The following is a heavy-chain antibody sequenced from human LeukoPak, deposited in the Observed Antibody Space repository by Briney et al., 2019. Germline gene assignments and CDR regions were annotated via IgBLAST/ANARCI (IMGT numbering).Heavy chain of an antibody. CDR1: GYTFTSYD. V-gene: IGHV1-8*01. CDR3: ARGRWVTMAAYYFDY. Sequence: ASVKVSCKAPGYTFTSYDINWVRQATGQGLEWMGWMNPNSGNTGYAQKFQGRVTMTRNTSISTAYMELSSLRSEDTAVYYCARGRWVTMAAYYFDYWGQGTLVTVSS. CDR2: MNPNSGNT. J-gene: IGHJ4*02. D-gene: IGHD3-10*01.